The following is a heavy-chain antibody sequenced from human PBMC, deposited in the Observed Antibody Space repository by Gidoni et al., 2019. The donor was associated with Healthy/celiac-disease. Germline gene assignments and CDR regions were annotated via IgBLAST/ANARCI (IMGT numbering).Heavy chain of an antibody. CDR1: GFTFSSYG. V-gene: IGHV3-33*08. J-gene: IGHJ4*02. D-gene: IGHD5-18*01. Sequence: QVQLVESGGGVVQPGRSLRLSCAASGFTFSSYGMHWVRQAPGKGLEWVAVIWYDGSNKYYADSVKGRFTISRDNSKNTLYLQMNSLRAEDTAVYYCASTYSYGFISGYWGQGTLVTVSS. CDR2: IWYDGSNK. CDR3: ASTYSYGFISGY.